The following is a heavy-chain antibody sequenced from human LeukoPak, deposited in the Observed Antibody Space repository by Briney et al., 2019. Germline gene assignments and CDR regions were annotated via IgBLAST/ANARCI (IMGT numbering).Heavy chain of an antibody. CDR2: IYYSGST. V-gene: IGHV4-39*07. CDR1: GGSISSSSYY. Sequence: SETLSLTCTVSGGSISSSSYYWGWIRQPPGKGLEWIGSIYYSGSTYYNPSLKSRVTISVDTSKNQFSLKLSSVTAADTAVYYCARVNAAPGSAAAPYDAFDIWGQGTMVTVSS. D-gene: IGHD2-15*01. J-gene: IGHJ3*02. CDR3: ARVNAAPGSAAAPYDAFDI.